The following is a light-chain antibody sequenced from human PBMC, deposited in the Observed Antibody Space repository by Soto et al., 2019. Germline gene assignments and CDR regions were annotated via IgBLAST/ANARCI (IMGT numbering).Light chain of an antibody. CDR2: GAS. V-gene: IGKV3-20*01. CDR3: QHYGSSQFT. J-gene: IGKJ3*01. Sequence: EIVLTQSPGTLSLSPGERATLSCRASQSVSSSFLAWYQQKPGQAPRLLIFGASSRATGIPDRFSGSGSGTDFTLPISRLEPDDFAVYYCQHYGSSQFTFGAGTKVDI. CDR1: QSVSSSF.